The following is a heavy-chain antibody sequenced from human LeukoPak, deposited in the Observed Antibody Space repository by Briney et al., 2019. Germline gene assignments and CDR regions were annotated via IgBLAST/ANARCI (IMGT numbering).Heavy chain of an antibody. D-gene: IGHD2-15*01. CDR1: GFIFTSYA. CDR2: ISSSSSYI. CDR3: ARPSSWRPSDEFDY. V-gene: IGHV3-21*01. Sequence: GGSLRLSCAASGFIFTSYAMYWVRQAPGKGLEWVSSISSSSSYIYYADSVKGRFTISRDNAKNSLYLQMNSLRAEDTAVYYCARPSSWRPSDEFDYWGQGTLVTVSS. J-gene: IGHJ4*02.